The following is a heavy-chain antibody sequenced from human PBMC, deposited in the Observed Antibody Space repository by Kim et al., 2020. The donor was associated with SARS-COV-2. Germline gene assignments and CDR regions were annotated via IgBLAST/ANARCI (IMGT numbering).Heavy chain of an antibody. CDR1: GFTFSGSA. Sequence: GGSLRLSCAASGFTFSGSAMSWVRQAPGKGLEWVAGINGGGGTIYYTDSVRGRFAISRDNSKNTLYLQMNTLSAEDTAVYYCAKWVLYGSNIYFDYWGQGTLVTVSS. V-gene: IGHV3-23*01. CDR2: INGGGGTI. D-gene: IGHD3-10*01. CDR3: AKWVLYGSNIYFDY. J-gene: IGHJ4*02.